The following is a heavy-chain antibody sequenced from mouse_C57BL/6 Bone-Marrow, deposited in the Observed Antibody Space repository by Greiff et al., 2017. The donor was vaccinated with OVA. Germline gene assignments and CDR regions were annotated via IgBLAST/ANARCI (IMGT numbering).Heavy chain of an antibody. CDR3: AREGKIYDDYDPPFAD. J-gene: IGHJ3*01. Sequence: VQLQQSGPELVKPGASVKMSCKASGYTFTSYWITWVKQRPGQGLEWIGDIYPGSGSTNYNAKFKSKATLTVDTSSSTAYMQLSSLTSEDSAVYYCAREGKIYDDYDPPFADWGQGTLVTVSA. CDR2: IYPGSGST. D-gene: IGHD2-4*01. V-gene: IGHV1-55*01. CDR1: GYTFTSYW.